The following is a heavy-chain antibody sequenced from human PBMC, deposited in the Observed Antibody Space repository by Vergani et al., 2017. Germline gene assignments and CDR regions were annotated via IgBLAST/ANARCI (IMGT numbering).Heavy chain of an antibody. CDR1: GGSISSYY. CDR2: IYYSGST. D-gene: IGHD5-18*01. Sequence: QVQLQESGPGLVKPSETLSLTCTVSGGSISSYYWSWIRQPPGKGLEWIGYIYYSGSTNYNPSLKSRVTISVDTSKNQFSLKLSSVTAADTAVYYCAREDSYGSYYFDYWGQGTLVTVSS. V-gene: IGHV4-59*12. J-gene: IGHJ4*02. CDR3: AREDSYGSYYFDY.